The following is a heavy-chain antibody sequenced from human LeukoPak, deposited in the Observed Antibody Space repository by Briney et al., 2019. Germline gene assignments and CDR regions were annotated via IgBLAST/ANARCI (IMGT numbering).Heavy chain of an antibody. J-gene: IGHJ3*02. V-gene: IGHV4-59*01. D-gene: IGHD6-19*01. CDR3: ARATSGWDYAFHI. CDR2: ISCSGST. CDR1: GGSISSYY. Sequence: PSETLSLTCTVSGGSISSYYWSWIRQPPGKGLEWIGYISCSGSTNYNPSLKSRVTISVDTSKNQFSLKLTSVTAADTAVYYCARATSGWDYAFHIWGQGTMVAVSS.